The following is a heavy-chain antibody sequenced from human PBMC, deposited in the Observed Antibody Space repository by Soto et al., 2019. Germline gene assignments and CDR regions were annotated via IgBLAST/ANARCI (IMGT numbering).Heavy chain of an antibody. Sequence: GGSLRLSCAASGFTFSSYAMSWVRQAPGKGLEWVSAISGSGGSTYYADSVKGRFTISRDTSIRTAYMELSSLTSEDTAVYYCARGGYCSNGVCSVFLDYWGQGTLVTVSS. CDR1: GFTFSSYA. CDR2: ISGSGGST. CDR3: ARGGYCSNGVCSVFLDY. V-gene: IGHV3-23*01. J-gene: IGHJ4*02. D-gene: IGHD2-8*01.